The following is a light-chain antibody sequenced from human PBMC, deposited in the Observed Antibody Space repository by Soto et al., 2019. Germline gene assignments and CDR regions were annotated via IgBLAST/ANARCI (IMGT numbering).Light chain of an antibody. Sequence: QSVLTQPPSVSGAPGQRVTISCTGGSTNIGARYDVHWYQQYPGTAPKLLIYGDTNRPSGVPERFSASRSGASASLAITELQAEDEADYSFPSHDTGLRGWMFGGGTKLTVL. CDR3: PSHDTGLRGWM. CDR2: GDT. CDR1: STNIGARYD. J-gene: IGLJ3*02. V-gene: IGLV1-40*01.